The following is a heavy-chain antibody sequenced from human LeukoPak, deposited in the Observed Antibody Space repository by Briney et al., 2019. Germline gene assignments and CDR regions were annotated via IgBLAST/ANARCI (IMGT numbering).Heavy chain of an antibody. D-gene: IGHD1-20*01. J-gene: IGHJ5*02. V-gene: IGHV1-69*05. CDR1: EGTFSSYA. CDR3: ARVQYNWNDAWFDP. CDR2: IIPIFGTA. Sequence: SVKVSCKASEGTFSSYAISWVQQAPGQGLEWIGRIIPIFGTANYAQKFQGRVTITTDESTSTAYLELSSLSSEDTAVYYCARVQYNWNDAWFDPCGQGTLVTVSS.